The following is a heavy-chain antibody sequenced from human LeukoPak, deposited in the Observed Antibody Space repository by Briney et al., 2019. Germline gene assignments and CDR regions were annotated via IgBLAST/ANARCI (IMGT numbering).Heavy chain of an antibody. CDR2: IWYDGSNK. CDR1: GFTFSSYG. CDR3: ARDRGYYDSSGYLTY. D-gene: IGHD3-22*01. J-gene: IGHJ4*02. Sequence: GGSLRLSCAASGFTFSSYGMHWVRQAPGKGLEWVAVIWYDGSNKYYADSVKGRFTISRDNSKNTLYLQMNSPRAEDTAVYYCARDRGYYDSSGYLTYWGQGTLVTVSS. V-gene: IGHV3-33*01.